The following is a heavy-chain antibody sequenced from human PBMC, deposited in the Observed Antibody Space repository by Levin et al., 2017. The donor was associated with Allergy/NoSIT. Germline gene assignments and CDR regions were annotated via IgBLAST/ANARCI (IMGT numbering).Heavy chain of an antibody. CDR3: AGARWLAPLLDY. Sequence: SETLSLTCAVYGGSFSGYYWSWIRQPPGKGLEWIGEINHSGSTNYNPSLKSRVTISVDTSKNQFSLKLSSVTAADTAVYYCAGARWLAPLLDYWGQGTLVTVSS. CDR2: INHSGST. V-gene: IGHV4-34*01. J-gene: IGHJ4*02. D-gene: IGHD6-19*01. CDR1: GGSFSGYY.